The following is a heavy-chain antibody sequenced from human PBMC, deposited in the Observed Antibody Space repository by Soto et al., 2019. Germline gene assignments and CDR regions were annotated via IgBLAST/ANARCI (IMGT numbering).Heavy chain of an antibody. J-gene: IGHJ4*02. Sequence: SETLSLTCTVSGASINSGGYYWSWSRQLPGKGLEWIGYIYFSGSTYYNPSLESRVTISLDTSQNQFSLKLSSVTAADTAVYYCASGNALQVLLAYGAQGTLVTVSS. CDR2: IYFSGST. D-gene: IGHD2-21*02. CDR3: ASGNALQVLLAY. V-gene: IGHV4-31*03. CDR1: GASINSGGYY.